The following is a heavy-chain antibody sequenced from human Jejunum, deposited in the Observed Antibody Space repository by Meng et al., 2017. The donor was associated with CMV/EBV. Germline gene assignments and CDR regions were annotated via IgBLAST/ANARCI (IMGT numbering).Heavy chain of an antibody. V-gene: IGHV3-74*01. J-gene: IGHJ4*02. CDR3: VRDAGRRDGYNYLGYFDY. CDR2: INADGSSP. CDR1: TFSYYW. D-gene: IGHD5-24*01. Sequence: TFSYYWMNWVRQVPGKGLVWVSTINADGSSPTYADSVKGRFTISRDNAKNTLYLQMDSLRADDSAVYYCVRDAGRRDGYNYLGYFDYWGQGTLVTVSS.